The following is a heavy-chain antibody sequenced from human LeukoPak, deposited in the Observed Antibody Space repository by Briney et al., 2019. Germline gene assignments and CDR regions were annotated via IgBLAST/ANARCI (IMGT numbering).Heavy chain of an antibody. CDR2: MNPNSGNT. CDR1: GYTFTSYD. CDR3: ARVEAYGGPQGY. V-gene: IGHV1-8*03. D-gene: IGHD4/OR15-4a*01. Sequence: ASVKVSCKASGYTFTSYDINWVRQATGQGLEWMGWMNPNSGNTGYAQKFQGRVTITRNTSISTAYMELSSLRSEDTAVYYCARVEAYGGPQGYWGQGTLVTVSS. J-gene: IGHJ4*02.